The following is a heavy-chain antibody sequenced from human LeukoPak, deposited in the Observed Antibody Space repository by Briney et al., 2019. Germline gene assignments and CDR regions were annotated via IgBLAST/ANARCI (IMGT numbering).Heavy chain of an antibody. CDR1: GYTFTGYY. J-gene: IGHJ4*02. V-gene: IGHV1-2*02. CDR2: INPNSGGT. D-gene: IGHD3-10*01. CDR3: ARAALWFGELLYGPPGGYYFDY. Sequence: ASVKVSCKASGYTFTGYYMHWVRQAPGQGLEWMGWINPNSGGTNYAQKFQGRVTMTRDTSISTAYMELSRLRSDDTAVYYCARAALWFGELLYGPPGGYYFDYWGQGTLVTVPS.